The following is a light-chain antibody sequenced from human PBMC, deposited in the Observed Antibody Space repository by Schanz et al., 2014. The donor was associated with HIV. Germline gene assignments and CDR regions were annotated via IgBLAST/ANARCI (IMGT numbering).Light chain of an antibody. CDR1: SSDVGDYDF. CDR3: SSYADSNNFV. V-gene: IGLV2-8*01. CDR2: DVS. Sequence: QSALTQPPSASGSPGQSVTISCTGTSSDVGDYDFVSWYRQHPGKAPQLMIYDVSHRPSGISSRFSGSKSGNTASLTVSGLQAEDEADYYCSSYADSNNFVFGTGTKLTVL. J-gene: IGLJ1*01.